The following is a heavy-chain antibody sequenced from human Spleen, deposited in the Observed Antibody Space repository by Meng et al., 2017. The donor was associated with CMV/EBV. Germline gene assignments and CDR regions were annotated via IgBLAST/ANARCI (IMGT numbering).Heavy chain of an antibody. J-gene: IGHJ4*02. D-gene: IGHD2-2*01. Sequence: CKASGVTFSSCTLSWVRQAPGQGLEWMGGITPIFGVAHHAQNFQGRVTITADESTTTAYMELSSLRSEDTAVYYCAFGGTTSRFRVDYWGQGTLVTVSS. V-gene: IGHV1-69*01. CDR3: AFGGTTSRFRVDY. CDR2: ITPIFGVA. CDR1: GVTFSSCT.